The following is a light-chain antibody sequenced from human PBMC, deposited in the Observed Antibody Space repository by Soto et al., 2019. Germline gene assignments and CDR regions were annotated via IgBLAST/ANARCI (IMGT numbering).Light chain of an antibody. CDR1: SSDIGGYNY. Sequence: QSALTQSASVSGCPGQSITISCTGTSSDIGGYNYVSWYQQHPDKARKLMIFEVSNRPSGVSNRFSGSKSGNTASLTISGLLPEDEADYYCSSYTTSSTVAFGGGTKLTVL. CDR3: SSYTTSSTVA. J-gene: IGLJ2*01. V-gene: IGLV2-14*01. CDR2: EVS.